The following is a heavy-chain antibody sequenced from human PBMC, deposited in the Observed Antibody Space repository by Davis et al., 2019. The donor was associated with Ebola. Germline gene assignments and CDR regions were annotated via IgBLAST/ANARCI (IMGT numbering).Heavy chain of an antibody. CDR1: GFTFSSYA. J-gene: IGHJ5*02. CDR3: ARDPSHDYGDYVGGWFDP. V-gene: IGHV3-33*08. CDR2: IWYDGSNK. Sequence: SLKISCAASGFTFSSYAMHWVRQAPGKGLEWVAVIWYDGSNKYYADSVKGRFTISRDNSKNTLYLQMNSLRAEDTAVYYCARDPSHDYGDYVGGWFDPWGQGTLVTVSS. D-gene: IGHD4-17*01.